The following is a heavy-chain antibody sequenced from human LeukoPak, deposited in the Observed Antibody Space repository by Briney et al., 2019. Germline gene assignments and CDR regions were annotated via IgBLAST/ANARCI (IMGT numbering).Heavy chain of an antibody. D-gene: IGHD3-16*01. J-gene: IGHJ4*02. CDR2: INSDGSST. Sequence: GTSLRLSCAASGFTFSSYWMHWVRQPPGQGPVWVSRINSDGSSTWYVDSVKGRFTISRDNAKNTLILQMNSLRAEDTAVYYCVRGGEAGMGYWGQGTLVTVSS. CDR1: GFTFSSYW. CDR3: VRGGEAGMGY. V-gene: IGHV3-74*01.